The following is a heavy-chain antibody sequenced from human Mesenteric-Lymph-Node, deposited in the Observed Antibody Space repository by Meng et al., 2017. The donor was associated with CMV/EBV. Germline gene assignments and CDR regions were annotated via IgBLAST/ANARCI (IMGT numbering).Heavy chain of an antibody. J-gene: IGHJ5*02. V-gene: IGHV1-2*06. CDR2: INPNSGVS. D-gene: IGHD2-15*01. Sequence: QVQLVQSRAEVGKPGASVMVSCKASGYTFTDFYIHWVRQAPGQGLEWMGRINPNSGVSNSAQNFPGRVTMTRDTSISTAYMELGRLTSDDTAVYYCARDNVDPEGFDPWGQGTLVTVSS. CDR3: ARDNVDPEGFDP. CDR1: GYTFTDFY.